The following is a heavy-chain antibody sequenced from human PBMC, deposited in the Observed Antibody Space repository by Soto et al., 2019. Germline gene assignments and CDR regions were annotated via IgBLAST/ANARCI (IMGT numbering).Heavy chain of an antibody. J-gene: IGHJ4*01. Sequence: SETLSLTCSVAGDSISGGYCWGWVRQPPGKGLEWIGSSFHSGSTYYYPSLKSRVAISVDTSRNQFSLNLTSVTAADTAVYYCASHMRVVPSRLVAGNNGPPGGGCGYWGHGPQVTVSS. CDR3: ASHMRVVPSRLVAGNNGPPGGGCGY. CDR1: GDSISGGYC. D-gene: IGHD2-21*01. CDR2: SFHSGST. V-gene: IGHV4-38-2*01.